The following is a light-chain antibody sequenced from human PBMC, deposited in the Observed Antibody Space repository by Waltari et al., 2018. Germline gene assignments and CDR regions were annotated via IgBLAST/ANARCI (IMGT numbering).Light chain of an antibody. V-gene: IGLV1-40*01. Sequence: QSVLTQPPSVSGAPGQMVTISCTGSSSNIGAGYDVHWYQQLPGTAPKLLIYGNSNRPSGVPDRFAGSKSGTSASLAITGLQAEDEADYYCQSYDSSLTQGVFGGGTKLTVL. CDR3: QSYDSSLTQGV. CDR2: GNS. J-gene: IGLJ2*01. CDR1: SSNIGAGYD.